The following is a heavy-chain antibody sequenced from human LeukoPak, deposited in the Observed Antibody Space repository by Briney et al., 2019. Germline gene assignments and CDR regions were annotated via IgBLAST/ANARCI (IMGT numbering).Heavy chain of an antibody. Sequence: SETLSLTCAVYGGSFSGYYRSWIRQPPGKGLEWIGEINHSGSTNYNPSLKSRVTISVDTSKDQFSLKLSSVTAADTAVYYCARAVRGRHYYYYYYMDVWGKGTTVTVSS. J-gene: IGHJ6*03. CDR1: GGSFSGYY. V-gene: IGHV4-34*01. CDR3: ARAVRGRHYYYYYYMDV. CDR2: INHSGST. D-gene: IGHD3-10*01.